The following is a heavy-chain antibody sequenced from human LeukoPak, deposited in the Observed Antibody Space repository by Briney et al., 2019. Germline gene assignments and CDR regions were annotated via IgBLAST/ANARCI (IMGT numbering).Heavy chain of an antibody. CDR2: ISYDGSNK. CDR3: ARGSFFGELFEYYFDY. Sequence: PGGSLRLSCAASGFTFSSYAMHWVRQAPGKGLEWVAVISYDGSNKYYADSVKGRFTISRDNSKNTLYLQMNSLRAEDTAVYYCARGSFFGELFEYYFDYWGQGTLVTVSS. J-gene: IGHJ4*02. V-gene: IGHV3-30-3*01. CDR1: GFTFSSYA. D-gene: IGHD3-10*01.